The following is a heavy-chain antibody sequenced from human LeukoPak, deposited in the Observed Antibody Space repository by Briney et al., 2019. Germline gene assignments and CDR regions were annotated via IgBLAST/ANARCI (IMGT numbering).Heavy chain of an antibody. CDR2: IYYSGST. V-gene: IGHV4-59*12. CDR3: ARGANDYGDYVPYYYYYMDV. Sequence: SETLSLTCTVSGGSISSYYWSWIRQPPGKGLEWIGYIYYSGSTNYNPSLKSRVTISVDTSKNQFSLKLSSVTAADTAVYYCARGANDYGDYVPYYYYYMDVWGKGTTVTVSS. CDR1: GGSISSYY. D-gene: IGHD4-17*01. J-gene: IGHJ6*03.